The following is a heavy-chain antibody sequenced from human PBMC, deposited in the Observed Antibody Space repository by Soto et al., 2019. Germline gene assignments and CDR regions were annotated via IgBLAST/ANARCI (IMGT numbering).Heavy chain of an antibody. D-gene: IGHD3-3*01. CDR1: GYPVTAYY. J-gene: IGHJ3*02. V-gene: IGHV1-2*02. Sequence: QLHLVQSGAVVKKPGASVTVSCSASGYPVTAYYMHWVRQAPGRGLEWMGGINPATGAAKYTQTFQGRVTMTRDTSTGTGFMELGGLTAEDTDVFYCARGGGVGVAGSAAFDMWGQGTLVTVSS. CDR2: INPATGAA. CDR3: ARGGGVGVAGSAAFDM.